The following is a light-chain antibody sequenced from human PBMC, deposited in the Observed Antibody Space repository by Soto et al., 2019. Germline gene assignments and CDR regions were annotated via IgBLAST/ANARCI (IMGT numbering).Light chain of an antibody. J-gene: IGLJ1*01. CDR2: KVT. CDR3: CSYTGSSNYV. Sequence: QSVLTQPASVSGSPGQSITISCTATSGDLSLYNFVSWYQQHPSKAPKLVIYKVTNRPSGVSNRFSGYRSGNTAYLTISGLQAEDEADYYCCSYTGSSNYVFGTGTKVTVL. CDR1: SGDLSLYNF. V-gene: IGLV2-14*01.